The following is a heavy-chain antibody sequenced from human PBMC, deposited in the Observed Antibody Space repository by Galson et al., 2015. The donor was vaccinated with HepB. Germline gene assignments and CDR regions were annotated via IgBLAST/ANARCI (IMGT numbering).Heavy chain of an antibody. D-gene: IGHD2-21*02. CDR1: GGSISRYY. Sequence: QVQLQESGPGLVKPSETLSLTCTVSGGSISRYYWSWIRQPPGKGLEWIGYIYYSGSTNYNPSLKSRVTISVDTSKNQFSLKLSSVTAADTAVYYCARVSPAYCGGDCSPDYWGQGTLVTVSS. CDR2: IYYSGST. J-gene: IGHJ4*02. CDR3: ARVSPAYCGGDCSPDY. V-gene: IGHV4-59*01.